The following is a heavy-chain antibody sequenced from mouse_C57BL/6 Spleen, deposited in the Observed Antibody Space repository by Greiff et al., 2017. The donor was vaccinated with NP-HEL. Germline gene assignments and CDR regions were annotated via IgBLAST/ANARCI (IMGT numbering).Heavy chain of an antibody. CDR1: GYTFTDYN. J-gene: IGHJ2*01. Sequence: VQLQQSGPELVKPGASVKMSCKASGYTFTDYNMHWVKQSHGKSLEWIGYINPNNGGTSYNQKFKGKATLTVNKSSSTAYLKLRSLTSEDSAVYYCAKEGFYYGYHDYWGQGTTLTVSS. D-gene: IGHD2-2*01. V-gene: IGHV1-22*01. CDR3: AKEGFYYGYHDY. CDR2: INPNNGGT.